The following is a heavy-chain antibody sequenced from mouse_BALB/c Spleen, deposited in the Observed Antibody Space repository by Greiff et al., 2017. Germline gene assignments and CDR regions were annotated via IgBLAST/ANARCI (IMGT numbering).Heavy chain of an antibody. D-gene: IGHD1-1*01. J-gene: IGHJ2*01. CDR3: ARDLYTTVVAPDY. Sequence: EVMLVESGGGLVQPGGSLKLSCAASGFTFSSYGMSWVRQTPDKRLELVATINSNGGSTYYPDSVKGRFTISRDNAKNTLYLQMSSLKSEDTAMYYCARDLYTTVVAPDYWGQGTTLTVSS. CDR1: GFTFSSYG. V-gene: IGHV5-6-3*01. CDR2: INSNGGST.